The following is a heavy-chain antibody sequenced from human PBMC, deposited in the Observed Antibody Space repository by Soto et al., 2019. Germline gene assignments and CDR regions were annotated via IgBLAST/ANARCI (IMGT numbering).Heavy chain of an antibody. J-gene: IGHJ4*02. D-gene: IGHD3-10*01. CDR1: GGSISSYY. CDR2: IYNGATT. V-gene: IGHV4-59*01. Sequence: QVQLQESGPGLVKPLETLSLTCIVSGGSISSYYWTWTRQPPGKGLEWIGCIYNGATTSYNPSLKIRVTISVDTSKNQFSLKLTSVTAADTAVYYWARDDSERPATYWGQGTLVTVSS. CDR3: ARDDSERPATY.